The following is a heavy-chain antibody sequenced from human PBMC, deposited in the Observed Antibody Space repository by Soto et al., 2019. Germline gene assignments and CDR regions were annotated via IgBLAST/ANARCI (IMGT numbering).Heavy chain of an antibody. Sequence: EVQLVESGGGLVQPGWSLRLSCAASGFTFDDYAIHWVRQAPGKGLEWVSGISWNGAATGYMNSVKGRFSISRDNTKNTLYLQMNSLRSEDTAVYYCASLPLYGSGFDCWGQGTLVTVSS. J-gene: IGHJ4*02. CDR2: ISWNGAAT. V-gene: IGHV3-9*01. CDR3: ASLPLYGSGFDC. CDR1: GFTFDDYA. D-gene: IGHD3-10*01.